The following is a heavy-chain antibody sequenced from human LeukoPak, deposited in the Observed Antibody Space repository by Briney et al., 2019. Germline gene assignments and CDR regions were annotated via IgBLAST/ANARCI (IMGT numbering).Heavy chain of an antibody. J-gene: IGHJ4*02. CDR1: GGSISSSSYY. V-gene: IGHV4-39*01. CDR2: IYYSGST. Sequence: KPSETLSLTCTVSGGSISSSSYYWGWIRQPPGKGLEWIGSIYYSGSTYYNPSLKSRVTISVDTSKNQFSLKLSSVTAADTAVYYCALGSGWYSFDYWGQGTLVTVSS. CDR3: ALGSGWYSFDY. D-gene: IGHD6-19*01.